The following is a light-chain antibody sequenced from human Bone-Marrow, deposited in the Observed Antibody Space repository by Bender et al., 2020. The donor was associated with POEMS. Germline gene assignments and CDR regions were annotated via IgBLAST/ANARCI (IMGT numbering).Light chain of an antibody. CDR2: EVS. V-gene: IGLV2-8*01. Sequence: QSVLTQPPSASGSPGQSVTISCTGTSSDVGGYNYVSWYQHHPGKAPKLMIYEVSKRPSGVPDRFSGSKSGNTASLTVSGLQPENEADYYCSTWDDRLNAWLFGGGTKLTVL. J-gene: IGLJ3*02. CDR3: STWDDRLNAWL. CDR1: SSDVGGYNY.